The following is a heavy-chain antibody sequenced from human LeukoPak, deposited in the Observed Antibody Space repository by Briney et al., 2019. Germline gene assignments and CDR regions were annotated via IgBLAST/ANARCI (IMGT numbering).Heavy chain of an antibody. V-gene: IGHV3-21*06. CDR3: ARDSRQQRFLYWDWFDP. J-gene: IGHJ5*02. Sequence: GGSLRLSCAASGFTFSTYSMNWVRQAPGKAPEWVASIGTTDKYIYYANLVKGRFTISRDNAKNSLYLQMTNLRAEDTAVYYCARDSRQQRFLYWDWFDPWGQGTRVSVSS. CDR1: GFTFSTYS. CDR2: IGTTDKYI. D-gene: IGHD2/OR15-2a*01.